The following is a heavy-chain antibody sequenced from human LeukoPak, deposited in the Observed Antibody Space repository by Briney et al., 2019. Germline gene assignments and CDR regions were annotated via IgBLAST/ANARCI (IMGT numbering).Heavy chain of an antibody. Sequence: SSETLSLTCTVSGGSISSSSYYWGWIRQPPGKGLEWIGSTYYSGSTYYNPSLKSRVTISVDTSKNQFSLKLSSVTAADTAVYYCARNRIAAAVSWGQGTLVTVSS. CDR2: TYYSGST. J-gene: IGHJ5*02. CDR3: ARNRIAAAVS. CDR1: GGSISSSSYY. V-gene: IGHV4-39*07. D-gene: IGHD6-13*01.